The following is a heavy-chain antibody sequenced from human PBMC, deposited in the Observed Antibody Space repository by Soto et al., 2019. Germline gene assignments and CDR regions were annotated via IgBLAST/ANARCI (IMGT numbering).Heavy chain of an antibody. V-gene: IGHV1-69*06. CDR2: SIPIFGTA. J-gene: IGHJ6*02. CDR1: GGTFTSYA. Sequence: SVKVSGKASGGTFTSYAVSWVRQAPGQGLEWMGVSIPIFGTANYARKFQGRVTITADKSTSTAYMELSSLRSEDTAVYYCAKLVGPAARRSSMDVWGQGTTVTVSS. CDR3: AKLVGPAARRSSMDV. D-gene: IGHD2-2*01.